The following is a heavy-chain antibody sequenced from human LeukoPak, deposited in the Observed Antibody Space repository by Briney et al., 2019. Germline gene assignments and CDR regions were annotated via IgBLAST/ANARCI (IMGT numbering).Heavy chain of an antibody. V-gene: IGHV3-66*02. Sequence: PGGSLRLSCAASGFTVSSNYMSWVRQAPGKGLEWVSVIYSGGSTYYADSVKGRLTISRDNSKNTLYLQMNSLRAEDTAVYYCASTVLYYYDSSGYPSSFDYWGQGTLVTVSS. CDR2: IYSGGST. D-gene: IGHD3-22*01. CDR1: GFTVSSNY. J-gene: IGHJ4*02. CDR3: ASTVLYYYDSSGYPSSFDY.